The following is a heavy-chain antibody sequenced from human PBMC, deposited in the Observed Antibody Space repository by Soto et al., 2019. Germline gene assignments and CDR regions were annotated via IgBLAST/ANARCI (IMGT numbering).Heavy chain of an antibody. CDR3: ARGIRDIVVVVAADYYYYYMDV. J-gene: IGHJ6*03. V-gene: IGHV1-8*01. Sequence: ASVNVSCKASGYTFASYDINWVRQATGQGLEWMGWMNPNSGNTGYAQKFQGRVTMTRNTSISTAYMELSSLRSEDTAVYYCARGIRDIVVVVAADYYYYYMDVWGKGTTVTVSS. CDR2: MNPNSGNT. D-gene: IGHD2-15*01. CDR1: GYTFASYD.